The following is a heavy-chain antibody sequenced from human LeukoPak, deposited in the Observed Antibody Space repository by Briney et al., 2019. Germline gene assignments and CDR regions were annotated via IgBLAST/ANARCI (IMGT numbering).Heavy chain of an antibody. CDR1: GYTLTELS. CDR2: FDPEDGET. J-gene: IGHJ6*02. D-gene: IGHD6-13*01. Sequence: ASVKVSCKVSGYTLTELSMHWVRQAPGKGLEWIGGFDPEDGETIYAQKFQGRVTMTEDTSTDTAYMELSSLRSEDTAVYYCATRLPRYSSSWHYYYYGMDVWGQGTTVTVSS. CDR3: ATRLPRYSSSWHYYYYGMDV. V-gene: IGHV1-24*01.